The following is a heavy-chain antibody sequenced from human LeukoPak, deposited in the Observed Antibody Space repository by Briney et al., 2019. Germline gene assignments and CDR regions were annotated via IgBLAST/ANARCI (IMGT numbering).Heavy chain of an antibody. J-gene: IGHJ4*02. CDR1: GGSMSSYY. CDR2: IYTSGST. Sequence: SETLSLTCTVSGGSMSSYYWSWIRQPAGKGLEWIGRIYTSGSTNYNPSLKSRVTMSVDTSKNQFSLKLSSVTAADTAVYYCSRDPDYYDSSGHDYWGQGTLVTVSS. CDR3: SRDPDYYDSSGHDY. D-gene: IGHD3-22*01. V-gene: IGHV4-4*07.